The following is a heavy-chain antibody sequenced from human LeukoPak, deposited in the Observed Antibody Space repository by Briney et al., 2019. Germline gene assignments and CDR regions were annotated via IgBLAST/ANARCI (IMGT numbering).Heavy chain of an antibody. CDR2: ISHGGDT. V-gene: IGHV4-34*01. J-gene: IGHJ3*02. CDR3: ASNKYPVQAFDI. CDR1: GGSFSGYY. D-gene: IGHD1/OR15-1a*01. Sequence: SETLSLTCAVYGGSFSGYYWSWIRQPPGKGLEWIGEISHGGDTNCNSSLKSRVTLSVDTSKNQFSLILSSVTGADTAIYYCASNKYPVQAFDIWGQGTMVTVSS.